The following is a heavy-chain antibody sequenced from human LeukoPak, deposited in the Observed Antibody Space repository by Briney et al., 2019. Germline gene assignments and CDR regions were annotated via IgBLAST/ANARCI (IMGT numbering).Heavy chain of an antibody. J-gene: IGHJ4*02. CDR2: ISASGAAR. Sequence: GGSLRLSCAASGFTFNTYSMNWVRQAPGKGLEWISFISASGAARKYADSVKGRFTTSRDNSKNTLYLQMNSLRAEDTAVYYCAKSGAFNPFRSGSIVGYFDYWGQGTLVTVSS. D-gene: IGHD3-10*01. V-gene: IGHV3-23*01. CDR1: GFTFNTYS. CDR3: AKSGAFNPFRSGSIVGYFDY.